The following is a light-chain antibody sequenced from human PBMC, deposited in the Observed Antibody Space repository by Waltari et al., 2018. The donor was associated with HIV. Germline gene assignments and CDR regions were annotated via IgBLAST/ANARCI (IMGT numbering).Light chain of an antibody. CDR1: ALSKRY. J-gene: IGLJ1*01. V-gene: IGLV3-25*03. CDR2: RDN. CDR3: QVADSSGTYV. Sequence: SYDLTQPPSVSVSPGQTARITCSGDALSKRYVFWYQQKPGQAPVMVIYRDNERPSGIPERFSGSSSDTTVTLSISGVQAEDEADYYCQVADSSGTYVFGTGTKVTVL.